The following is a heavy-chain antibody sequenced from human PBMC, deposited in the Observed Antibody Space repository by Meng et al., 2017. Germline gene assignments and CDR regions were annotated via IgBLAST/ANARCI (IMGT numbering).Heavy chain of an antibody. CDR3: ARIPSSRWYPYYYYYYGMDV. Sequence: SGPTLVKSTETLTLTCTASGFSLSNARMGVSWIRQPPGKALEWLAHIFSNDEKSYSTSLKSRLTISKDTSKSQVVLTMTNMDPVDTATYYCARIPSSRWYPYYYYYYGMDVWGQGTTVTVSS. J-gene: IGHJ6*02. V-gene: IGHV2-26*01. CDR1: GFSLSNARMG. CDR2: IFSNDEK. D-gene: IGHD6-13*01.